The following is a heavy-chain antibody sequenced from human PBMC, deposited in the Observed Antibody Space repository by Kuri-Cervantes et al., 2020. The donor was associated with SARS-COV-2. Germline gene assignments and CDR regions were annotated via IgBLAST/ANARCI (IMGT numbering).Heavy chain of an antibody. CDR1: GFTFSSYA. CDR3: ARDPTAHYDFWTGYYGNNWFDP. V-gene: IGHV3-23*01. CDR2: IKGGSGTT. Sequence: GESLKISCAASGFTFSSYAMSWVRQAPGKGLGWVSCIKGGSGTTYYAASVKGRFTISRDNSKNTLYLEMNSLRAEDTAVYYCARDPTAHYDFWTGYYGNNWFDPWGQGTLVTVSS. J-gene: IGHJ5*02. D-gene: IGHD3-3*01.